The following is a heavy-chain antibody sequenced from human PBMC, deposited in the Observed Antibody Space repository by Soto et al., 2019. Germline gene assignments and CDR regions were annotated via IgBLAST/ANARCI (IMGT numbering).Heavy chain of an antibody. Sequence: GGSLRLSCAASGFTFSSYGMHWVRQAPGEGLEWVADVSFDGSDKHYADSVKGRFTISRDNSKNTLDLQMNSLRVEDTAVFYCAQDTYYHDTSGYYTFDYWGQGALVTVSS. J-gene: IGHJ4*02. V-gene: IGHV3-30*18. CDR2: VSFDGSDK. CDR3: AQDTYYHDTSGYYTFDY. D-gene: IGHD3-22*01. CDR1: GFTFSSYG.